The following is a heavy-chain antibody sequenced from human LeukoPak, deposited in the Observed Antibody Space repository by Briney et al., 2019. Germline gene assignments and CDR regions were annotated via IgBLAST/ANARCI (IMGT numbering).Heavy chain of an antibody. V-gene: IGHV1-69*10. Sequence: SVKVSCKASGGTFSSYAISWVRQAPGQGLEWMGGIIPILGIANYAQKFQGRVTITADKSTSTAYMELSSLRSEDTAVYYCARGSGATHLFDYWGQGTLVTVSS. J-gene: IGHJ4*02. CDR3: ARGSGATHLFDY. CDR2: IIPILGIA. CDR1: GGTFSSYA. D-gene: IGHD1-26*01.